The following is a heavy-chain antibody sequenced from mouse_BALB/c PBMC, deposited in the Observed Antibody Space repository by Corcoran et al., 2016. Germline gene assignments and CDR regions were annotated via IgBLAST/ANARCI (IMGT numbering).Heavy chain of an antibody. D-gene: IGHD2-4*01. CDR3: VRRNVMYDSSINY. CDR2: IWLDDEK. Sequence: QVTLKEPGPGILKASQIFSRSCFFSGFSLGRSGMGVGWFRQPSGKGLEWLAHIWLDDEKHSNPSLNSQFTITKETSRNPVFLRITSVDTPDIATCYCVRRNVMYDSSINYWRQGTSVNVSS. J-gene: IGHJ4*01. V-gene: IGHV8-12*01. CDR1: GFSLGRSGMG.